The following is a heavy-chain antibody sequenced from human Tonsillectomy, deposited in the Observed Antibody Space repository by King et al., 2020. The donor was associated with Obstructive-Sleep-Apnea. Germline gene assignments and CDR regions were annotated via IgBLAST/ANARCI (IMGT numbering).Heavy chain of an antibody. CDR2: ISYDGSKK. CDR1: GFTFSTYA. V-gene: IGHV3-30*04. J-gene: IGHJ4*02. Sequence: VQLVESGGGVVQPGRSLRLSCAASGFTFSTYAIHWVRQAPGKGLEWVAVISYDGSKKYYADSVKGRFTLSRDNSKNTLYLQMNSLRAEDTAVYYCARGYYYDSSGYYSAGFWGQGTLVTVSS. CDR3: ARGYYYDSSGYYSAGF. D-gene: IGHD3-22*01.